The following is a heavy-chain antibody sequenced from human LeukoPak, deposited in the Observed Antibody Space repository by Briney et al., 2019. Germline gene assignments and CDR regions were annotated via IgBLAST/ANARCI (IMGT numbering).Heavy chain of an antibody. CDR3: ARSCGGDCYPDY. CDR1: GFIFSNYW. J-gene: IGHJ4*02. V-gene: IGHV3-21*01. CDR2: ISSSSSYI. D-gene: IGHD2-21*02. Sequence: AGGSLRLSCAASGFIFSNYWMSWVRQAPGKGLEWVSSISSSSSYIYYADSVKGRFTISRDNAKNSLYLQMNSLRAEDTAVYYCARSCGGDCYPDYWGQGTLVTVSS.